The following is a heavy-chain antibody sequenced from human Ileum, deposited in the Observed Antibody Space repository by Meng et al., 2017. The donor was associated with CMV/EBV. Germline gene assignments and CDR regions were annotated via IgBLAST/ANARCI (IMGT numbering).Heavy chain of an antibody. V-gene: IGHV1-2*02. CDR1: GYTFTGFD. J-gene: IGHJ4*02. CDR2: INPNSGGT. Sequence: VAGVRCGGGMEEAWGSVKVSCKASGYTFTGFDMHWVRQAPGQGLEWMGWINPNSGGTNYAQKFQGRVTMTRDTSISTAYMELSRLTSDDTAVYYCARGGQGNTAFHYWGQGTLVTVSS. D-gene: IGHD2/OR15-2a*01. CDR3: ARGGQGNTAFHY.